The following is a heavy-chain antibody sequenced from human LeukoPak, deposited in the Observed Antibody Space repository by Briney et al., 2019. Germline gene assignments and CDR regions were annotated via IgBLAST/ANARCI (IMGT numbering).Heavy chain of an antibody. J-gene: IGHJ4*02. CDR3: ARDFRNGVVAAWFDY. CDR2: INPSGGST. CDR1: GYTFTSYY. D-gene: IGHD2-8*01. Sequence: GASVKVSCKASGYTFTSYYMHWVRQAPGQGLQWMGIINPSGGSTRYAQKFQGRVSMTRDTSTSTVYMELRSLRSEDTAVYYCARDFRNGVVAAWFDYWGQGTLITVSS. V-gene: IGHV1-46*01.